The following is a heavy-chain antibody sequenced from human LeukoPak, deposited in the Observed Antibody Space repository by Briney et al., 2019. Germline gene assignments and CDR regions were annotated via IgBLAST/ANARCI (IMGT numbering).Heavy chain of an antibody. CDR3: ARGYQAVAGTY. Sequence: SQTLSLTCTVSGGSISSGSHYWSWIRQPAGKGLEWIGRIYTSGSTNYNPSLKSRVTISVDTSKNQFSLKLSSVTAADTAVYYCARGYQAVAGTYWGQGTLVTVSS. CDR1: GGSISSGSHY. V-gene: IGHV4-61*02. CDR2: IYTSGST. D-gene: IGHD6-19*01. J-gene: IGHJ4*02.